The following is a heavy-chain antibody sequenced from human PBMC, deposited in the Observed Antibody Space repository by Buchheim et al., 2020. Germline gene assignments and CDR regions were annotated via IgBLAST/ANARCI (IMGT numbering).Heavy chain of an antibody. V-gene: IGHV3-7*01. D-gene: IGHD6-19*01. CDR2: VKKDGSAT. CDR3: ARGGGWTDF. CDR1: GFTFTNNG. Sequence: EVQLVESGGGLVQPGGSLRLSCAASGFTFTNNGMSWVRQPPGKGLEWVASVKKDGSATYYVDFARGRFTISRDNAKNSLYLQMNSRRAEDTAVYFCARGGGWTDFWGQGA. J-gene: IGHJ4*02.